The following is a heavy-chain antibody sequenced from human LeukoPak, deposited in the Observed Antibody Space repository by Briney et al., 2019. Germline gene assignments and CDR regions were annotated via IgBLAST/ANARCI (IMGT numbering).Heavy chain of an antibody. D-gene: IGHD6-13*01. CDR1: GYSFTSYW. CDR2: IYPGDSDT. CDR3: ARRGKPYSSSDRAFDY. V-gene: IGHV5-51*01. Sequence: GESLRISCKGSGYSFTSYWIGWVRQMPGKGLKWMGIIYPGDSDTRYSPSFQGQVTISADKSISTAYLQWSSLKASDTAMYYCARRGKPYSSSDRAFDYWGQGTLVTVSS. J-gene: IGHJ4*02.